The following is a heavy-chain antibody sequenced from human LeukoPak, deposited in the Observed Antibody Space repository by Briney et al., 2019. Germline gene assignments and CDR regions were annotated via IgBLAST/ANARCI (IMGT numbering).Heavy chain of an antibody. V-gene: IGHV1-69*04. CDR1: GGTFSSYA. D-gene: IGHD5-18*01. CDR3: ARQVDTAMGYFDY. J-gene: IGHJ4*02. CDR2: IIPILGIA. Sequence: EASVKVSCKASGGTFSSYAISWVRQAPGQGLEWMGRIIPILGIANYAQKFHGRVTITADKSTSTAYMELSSLRSEDTAVYYCARQVDTAMGYFDYWGQGTLVTVSS.